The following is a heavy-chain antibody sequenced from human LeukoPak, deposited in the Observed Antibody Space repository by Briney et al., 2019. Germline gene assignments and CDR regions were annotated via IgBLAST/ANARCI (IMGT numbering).Heavy chain of an antibody. V-gene: IGHV1-18*01. J-gene: IGHJ4*02. CDR3: ARDHPWPGSAVTTFNFDY. Sequence: GASVKVSCKASGYTFTSYGISWVRQAPGQGLEWMGWISAYNGNTNYAQKLQGRVTMTTDTSTSTAYMELRSLRSDDTAVYYCARDHPWPGSAVTTFNFDYWGQGTLVTVSS. CDR1: GYTFTSYG. D-gene: IGHD4-11*01. CDR2: ISAYNGNT.